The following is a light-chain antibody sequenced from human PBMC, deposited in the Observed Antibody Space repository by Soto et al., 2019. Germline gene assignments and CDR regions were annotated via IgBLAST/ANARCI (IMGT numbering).Light chain of an antibody. CDR1: SSDIGDYNY. Sequence: QSALTQPASVSGSPGQSITISCTGTSSDIGDYNYVSWYQQHPGKAPKLMIYEVSNRPSGVSNRFSGSKSGNTASLTISGLQAEDEAHYYFSSYTSSTTLFFFGTGTKVTVL. J-gene: IGLJ1*01. CDR3: SSYTSSTTLFF. CDR2: EVS. V-gene: IGLV2-14*01.